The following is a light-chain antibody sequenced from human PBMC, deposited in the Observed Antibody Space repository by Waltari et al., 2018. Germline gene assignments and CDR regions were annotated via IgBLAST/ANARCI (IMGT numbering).Light chain of an antibody. J-gene: IGLJ3*02. CDR3: AAWDDRVRGRV. CDR2: CDT. CDR1: TSNIGANL. V-gene: IGLV1-47*02. Sequence: QSVLTQPPSASGTPGQRVTISCSGSTSNIGANLVYWYQQLPGTAPKLLIFCDTKRPSGVPDRFSDSKSGTSASLAISGLRSEDEADYYCAAWDDRVRGRVFGGGTKLTVL.